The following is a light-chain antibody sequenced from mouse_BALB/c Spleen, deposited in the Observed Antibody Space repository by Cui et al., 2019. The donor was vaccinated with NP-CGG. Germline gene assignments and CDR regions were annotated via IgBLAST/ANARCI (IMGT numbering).Light chain of an antibody. CDR3: ALWYSNHWV. CDR2: GTN. J-gene: IGLJ1*01. V-gene: IGLV1*01. CDR1: TGAVTTSNY. Sequence: QAAVTQESALTTSPGETVTLTCRSSTGAVTTSNYANWVQEKPDHLFTGLIGGTNNRAPGVPARFSGSLIEDKAALTITGAQTEDEAIYFCALWYSNHWVFGGGTKLTVL.